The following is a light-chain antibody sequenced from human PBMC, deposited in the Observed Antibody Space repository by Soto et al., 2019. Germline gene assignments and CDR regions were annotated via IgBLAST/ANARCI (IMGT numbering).Light chain of an antibody. Sequence: LTQPASVSGSPGQSITISCTGTSSDVGGYNYVSWYQQYPGKAPQVMIYEVSDRPSGVSNRFSGSKSGNTASLTISGLQAEDEAEYFCSSYTIRNTLVFGNRTKVTVL. CDR1: SSDVGGYNY. CDR2: EVS. CDR3: SSYTIRNTLV. J-gene: IGLJ1*01. V-gene: IGLV2-14*01.